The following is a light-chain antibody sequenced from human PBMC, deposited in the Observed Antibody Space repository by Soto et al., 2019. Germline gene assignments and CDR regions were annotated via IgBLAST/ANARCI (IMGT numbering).Light chain of an antibody. CDR3: PQDASSPLLT. J-gene: IGKJ4*02. CDR2: STS. Sequence: EIVLTQSPGTLSLSPGETATLSCRASQTIGRNYLAWYQQKTGQAPRLLIFSTSTRATGIPERFSGGGSGTNLTLSISRLEPEDIALYYCPQDASSPLLTFGGGTKVEIK. V-gene: IGKV3-20*01. CDR1: QTIGRNY.